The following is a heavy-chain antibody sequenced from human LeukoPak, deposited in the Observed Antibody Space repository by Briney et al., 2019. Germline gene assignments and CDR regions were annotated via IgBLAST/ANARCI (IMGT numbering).Heavy chain of an antibody. CDR2: INHSGST. D-gene: IGHD3-3*01. CDR1: GGSFSGYY. J-gene: IGHJ3*02. Sequence: SETLSLTCAVYGGSFSGYYWSWIRQPPGKGLEWIGEINHSGSTNYNPSLKSRVTISVDTSKNQFSLKLSSVTAADTAVYYCARGRIFGVVIISDAFDIWGQGTMVTVSS. V-gene: IGHV4-34*01. CDR3: ARGRIFGVVIISDAFDI.